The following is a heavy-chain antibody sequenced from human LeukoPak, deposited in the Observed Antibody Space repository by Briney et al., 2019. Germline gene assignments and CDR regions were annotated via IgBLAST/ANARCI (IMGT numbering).Heavy chain of an antibody. D-gene: IGHD7-27*01. CDR1: GGSISSSSYY. CDR2: IYYSGST. Sequence: SETLSLTCTVSGGSISSSSYYWGWIRQPPGKGLEWIGSIYYSGSTYYNPSLKSRVTISVDTSKNQFSLKLSSVTAADTAVYYCARVDAWGAFDIWGQGTMVTVSS. V-gene: IGHV4-39*07. J-gene: IGHJ3*02. CDR3: ARVDAWGAFDI.